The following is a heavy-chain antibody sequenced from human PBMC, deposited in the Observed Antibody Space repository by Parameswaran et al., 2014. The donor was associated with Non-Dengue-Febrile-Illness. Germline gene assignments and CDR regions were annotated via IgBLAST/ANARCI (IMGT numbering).Heavy chain of an antibody. V-gene: IGHV4-59*08. CDR2: IYYSGST. D-gene: IGHD3-22*01. Sequence: VRQMPGKGLEWIGYIYYSGSTNYNPSLKSRLTISVDTSKNQFSLKLSSVTAADTAVYYCARQRDSSGYYYGPEFDYWGQGTLVTVSS. CDR3: ARQRDSSGYYYGPEFDY. J-gene: IGHJ4*02.